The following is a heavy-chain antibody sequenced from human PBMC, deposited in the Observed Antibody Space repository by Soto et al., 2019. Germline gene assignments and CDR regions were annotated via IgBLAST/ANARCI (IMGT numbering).Heavy chain of an antibody. CDR2: IIPIFGTA. V-gene: IGHV1-69*06. Sequence: PGASVKVSCKASGGTFSSYAISWVRQAPGQGLEWMGGIIPIFGTANYAQKFRGRVTITADKSTSTAYMELSSLRSEDTAVYYCARWRFLEWSPTGYNWFDPWGQGTLVTVSS. CDR1: GGTFSSYA. J-gene: IGHJ5*02. CDR3: ARWRFLEWSPTGYNWFDP. D-gene: IGHD3-3*01.